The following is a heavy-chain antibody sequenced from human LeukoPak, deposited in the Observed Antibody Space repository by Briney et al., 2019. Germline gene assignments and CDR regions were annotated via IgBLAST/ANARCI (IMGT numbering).Heavy chain of an antibody. CDR1: GFTFSSYS. J-gene: IGHJ6*03. Sequence: GGSLRLSCAASGFTFSSYSMNWVRQAPGKGLEWVSYISSSSSTIYYADSVKGRFTISRDNAKNSLYLQMNSLRAEDTAVYYCAREYLLLSFYYYYYMDVWGKGTTVTVSS. D-gene: IGHD2-2*01. CDR2: ISSSSSTI. V-gene: IGHV3-48*01. CDR3: AREYLLLSFYYYYYMDV.